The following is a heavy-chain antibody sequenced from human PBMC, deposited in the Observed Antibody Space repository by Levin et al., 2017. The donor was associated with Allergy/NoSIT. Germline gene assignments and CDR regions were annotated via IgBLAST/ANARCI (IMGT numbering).Heavy chain of an antibody. V-gene: IGHV3-23*01. CDR3: AKKTLATESQYYMDV. CDR2: ISIGGGNT. Sequence: GGSLRLSCAASGFTFSSYAMTWVRQGPGRGLEWVSAISIGGGNTYYADSVKGRFTISRDNSKVTLYLQMNSLRVEDTAIYYCAKKTLATESQYYMDVWGKGTTVTVSS. J-gene: IGHJ6*03. D-gene: IGHD1-14*01. CDR1: GFTFSSYA.